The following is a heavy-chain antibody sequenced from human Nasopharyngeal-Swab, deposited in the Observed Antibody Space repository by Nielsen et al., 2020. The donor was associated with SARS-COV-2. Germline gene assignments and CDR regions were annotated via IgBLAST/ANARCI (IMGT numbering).Heavy chain of an antibody. CDR2: FDPEDGET. Sequence: ASVKVSCKVSGYTLTELSMHWVRQAPGKGPEWMGGFDPEDGETIYAQKFQGRVTMTEDTSADTAYMELSSLTSEDTAVYYRTTVVILAAISPFDYWGQGTLVTVSS. V-gene: IGHV1-24*01. D-gene: IGHD2-2*01. J-gene: IGHJ4*02. CDR3: TTVVILAAISPFDY. CDR1: GYTLTELS.